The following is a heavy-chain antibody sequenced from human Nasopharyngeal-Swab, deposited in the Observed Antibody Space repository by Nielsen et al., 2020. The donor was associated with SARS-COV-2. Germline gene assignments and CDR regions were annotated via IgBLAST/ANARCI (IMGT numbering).Heavy chain of an antibody. Sequence: GGSLRLSCAASGFTFSSSAMSWVRQAPGKGLEWVSTIRVSGSSTYCTDSVKGRFTISRDNSKNTLYLQMNSLRAEDTAVYYCAKVGATFDYWVQGTLVTVSS. V-gene: IGHV3-23*01. J-gene: IGHJ4*02. CDR1: GFTFSSSA. CDR3: AKVGATFDY. D-gene: IGHD1-26*01. CDR2: IRVSGSST.